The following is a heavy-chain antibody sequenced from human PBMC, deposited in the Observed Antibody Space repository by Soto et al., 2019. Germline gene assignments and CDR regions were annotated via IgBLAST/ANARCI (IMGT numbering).Heavy chain of an antibody. J-gene: IGHJ4*02. Sequence: PGGSLRLSCAASGFTVSSNYMSWVRQAPGKGLEWVSVIYSGGSTYYADSVKGRFTISRDNSKNTLYLQMNSLRAEDTAVYYWARDRHGDYAIDYWGQGTLVTVSS. CDR3: ARDRHGDYAIDY. CDR2: IYSGGST. D-gene: IGHD4-17*01. CDR1: GFTVSSNY. V-gene: IGHV3-53*01.